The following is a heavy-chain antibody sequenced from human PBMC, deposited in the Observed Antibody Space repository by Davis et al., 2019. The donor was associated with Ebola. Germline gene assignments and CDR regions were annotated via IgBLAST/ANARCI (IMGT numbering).Heavy chain of an antibody. CDR3: ATSSDNSAWYLDY. Sequence: SETLSLTCTVSGGSINNYFWSWIRQPPGKGLEWIGNIHYLGNTNYNPSLKSRVTISVDESKNQFSLKLSSVSAADTAVYYCATSSDNSAWYLDYWGQGTLVTVSS. V-gene: IGHV4-59*12. CDR1: GGSINNYF. D-gene: IGHD6-19*01. CDR2: IHYLGNT. J-gene: IGHJ4*02.